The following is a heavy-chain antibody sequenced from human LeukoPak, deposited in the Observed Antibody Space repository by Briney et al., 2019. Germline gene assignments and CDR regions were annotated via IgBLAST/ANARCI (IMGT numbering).Heavy chain of an antibody. Sequence: SQTLSLTCTVSGGSISSGDYYWSWIRQPPGKSLEWIGYIYYSGSTYYSPSLKSRVTISVDTSKNQFSLKLSSVTAADTAVYYCASTNYGSGSYYIIPPFDYWGQGTLVTVSS. CDR2: IYYSGST. CDR1: GGSISSGDYY. D-gene: IGHD3-10*01. J-gene: IGHJ4*02. V-gene: IGHV4-30-4*01. CDR3: ASTNYGSGSYYIIPPFDY.